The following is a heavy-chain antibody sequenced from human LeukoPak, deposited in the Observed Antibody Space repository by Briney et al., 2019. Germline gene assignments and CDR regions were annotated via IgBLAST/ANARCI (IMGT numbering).Heavy chain of an antibody. D-gene: IGHD2-21*01. CDR3: ARDGCGGDCFHTYFDY. V-gene: IGHV3-30*12. CDR1: GFTFSSYG. J-gene: IGHJ4*02. CDR2: ISNDGTNE. Sequence: GGSLRLSCAASGFTFSSYGMHWVRQAPGKGLEWVAVISNDGTNEFYANSVGGRFTISRDTAKNSLYLQMNSLRAEDTAVYYCARDGCGGDCFHTYFDYWGQGTLVTVSS.